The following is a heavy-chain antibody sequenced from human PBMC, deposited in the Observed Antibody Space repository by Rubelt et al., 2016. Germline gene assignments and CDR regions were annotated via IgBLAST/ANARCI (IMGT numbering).Heavy chain of an antibody. CDR2: INPSGST. D-gene: IGHD3-3*01. J-gene: IGHJ4*02. V-gene: IGHV4-34*01. CDR3: ARGSGADGVVIEAGY. CDR1: GGSFSGYY. Sequence: QVQLRQWGAGLLKPSETLSVTCAVYGGSFSGYYWSWIRPPPGKGLEWIGEINPSGSTNYNPSLKSQVTISVDTSKKLCSLCVSSVDASDKAVYHCARGSGADGVVIEAGYWGQGTPVTVSS.